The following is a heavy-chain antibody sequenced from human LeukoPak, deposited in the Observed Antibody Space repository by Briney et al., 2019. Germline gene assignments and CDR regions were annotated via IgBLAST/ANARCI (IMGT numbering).Heavy chain of an antibody. CDR2: INHSGST. CDR3: ARATYYDFWSGYYGGYYFDY. Sequence: PSETLSLTCAVYGGSFSGYYWSWIRQPPGKGLEWIGEINHSGSTNYNPSLKSRVTISVDTSKNQFSLKLSSVTAADTAVYYCARATYYDFWSGYYGGYYFDYWGQGTLVTVSS. D-gene: IGHD3-3*01. CDR1: GGSFSGYY. J-gene: IGHJ4*02. V-gene: IGHV4-34*01.